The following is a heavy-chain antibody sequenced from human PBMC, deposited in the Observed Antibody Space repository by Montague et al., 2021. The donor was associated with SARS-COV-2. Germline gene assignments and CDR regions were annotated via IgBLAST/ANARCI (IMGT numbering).Heavy chain of an antibody. CDR2: AYHNGRT. CDR3: ARSRFVVVPAAMSFGHSYFDP. CDR1: GXSIGTNY. Sequence: SETLSLTCSVSGXSIGTNYWSWIRQPPGGGLEWIGYAYHNGRTNYNPSRRGRVTMSLDTSKNQFSLNVTSVTAADTAVYHCARSRFVVVPAAMSFGHSYFDPWGQGRLVTVSS. V-gene: IGHV4-59*01. D-gene: IGHD2-2*01. J-gene: IGHJ5*02.